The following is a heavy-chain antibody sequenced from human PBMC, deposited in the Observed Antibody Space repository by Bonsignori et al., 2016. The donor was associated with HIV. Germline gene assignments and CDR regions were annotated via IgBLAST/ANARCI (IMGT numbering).Heavy chain of an antibody. CDR3: ARETFIAVEPLMDV. Sequence: ASVKVSCKASGYTFTGYYMHWVRQAPGQGLEWMGWINPNSGGTNYAQKFQGRVTMTRDTSISTAYMELSRLRSDDTAVYYCARETFIAVEPLMDVWGKGTTVTVSS. V-gene: IGHV1-2*02. D-gene: IGHD6-19*01. CDR1: GYTFTGYY. J-gene: IGHJ6*03. CDR2: INPNSGGT.